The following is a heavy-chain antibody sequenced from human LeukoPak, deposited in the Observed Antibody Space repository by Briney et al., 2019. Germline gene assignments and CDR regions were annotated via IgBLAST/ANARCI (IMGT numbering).Heavy chain of an antibody. CDR2: ISGSGGST. Sequence: GGSLRLSCAASGFTFSSYAMSWVRQAPGKGPEWVSAISGSGGSTYYADSVKGRFTISRDNSKNTLYLQMNSLRAEDTAVYYCAKAYDFWSGPTYYFDYWGQGTLVTVSS. D-gene: IGHD3-3*01. CDR3: AKAYDFWSGPTYYFDY. V-gene: IGHV3-23*01. CDR1: GFTFSSYA. J-gene: IGHJ4*02.